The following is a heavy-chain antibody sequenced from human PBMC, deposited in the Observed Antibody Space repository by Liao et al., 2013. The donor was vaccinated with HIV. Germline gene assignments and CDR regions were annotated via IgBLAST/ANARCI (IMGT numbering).Heavy chain of an antibody. D-gene: IGHD3-22*01. V-gene: IGHV4-30-4*08. CDR2: IYHSGST. CDR1: GGSISSGDYY. J-gene: IGHJ3*02. CDR3: ATSSAYNYDSTGTDAFDI. Sequence: QVQLQESGPGLVKPSQTLSLTCTVSGGSISSGDYYWSWIRQPPGKGLEWIGYIYHSGSTYYNPSLKSRVTISVDRSKNQFSLKLSSVTAADTAVYYCATSSAYNYDSTGTDAFDIWGLGTLVTVSS.